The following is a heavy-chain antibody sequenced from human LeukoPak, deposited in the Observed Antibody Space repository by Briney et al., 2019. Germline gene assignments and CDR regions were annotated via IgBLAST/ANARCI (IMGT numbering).Heavy chain of an antibody. J-gene: IGHJ4*02. Sequence: GGSLRLSCAASGFTFSSFSSYAMIWVRHAPGKGLEWVSGINWNGGSTGYADFVKGRFTISRDDAKDSLFLQMNSLRAEDTAFYYCARKASYSSSAYNPHYFDYWGQGALVTVSS. D-gene: IGHD6-6*01. CDR3: ARKASYSSSAYNPHYFDY. CDR2: INWNGGST. CDR1: GFTFSSFSSYA. V-gene: IGHV3-20*04.